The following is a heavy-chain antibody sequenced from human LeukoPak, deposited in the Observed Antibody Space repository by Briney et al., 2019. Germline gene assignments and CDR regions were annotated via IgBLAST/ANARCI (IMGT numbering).Heavy chain of an antibody. Sequence: ASVKVSCKASGYTFTSYGISWVRQAPGQGLEWMGWISAYNGNTNYAQKLQGRVTMTTDTSTSTAYMELRSLRSDDTAVYYCARSPPPAAAGTGFDYWGQGTQVTVSS. CDR3: ARSPPPAAAGTGFDY. D-gene: IGHD6-13*01. J-gene: IGHJ4*02. CDR1: GYTFTSYG. V-gene: IGHV1-18*01. CDR2: ISAYNGNT.